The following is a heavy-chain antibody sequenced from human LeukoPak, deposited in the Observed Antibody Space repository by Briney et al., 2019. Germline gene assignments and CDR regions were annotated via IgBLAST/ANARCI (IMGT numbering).Heavy chain of an antibody. V-gene: IGHV4-30-2*01. CDR1: GGSINSGGYS. CDR3: ARPTGVYCSGTSCYGYWFDP. D-gene: IGHD2-2*01. J-gene: IGHJ5*02. CDR2: IYHSGST. Sequence: SETLSLTCAVSGGSINSGGYSWSWIRQPPGKGLEWIGYIYHSGSTYYSPSLKSRVTISLDRPKNQFSLKLSSVTAADTAVYYCARPTGVYCSGTSCYGYWFDPWGQGTLVTVSS.